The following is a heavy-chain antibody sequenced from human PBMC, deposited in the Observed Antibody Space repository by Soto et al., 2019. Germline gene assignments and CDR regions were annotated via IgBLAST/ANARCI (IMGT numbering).Heavy chain of an antibody. Sequence: GGSLRLSCAASGFTFSSYSMNWVRQAPGKGLEWVSSISSSSSYIYYADSVKGRFTISRDNAKNSLYLQMNSLRAEDTAVYYCARDRSLGGVYYYYGMDVWGQGTTVTVSS. J-gene: IGHJ6*02. CDR1: GFTFSSYS. CDR3: ARDRSLGGVYYYYGMDV. D-gene: IGHD1-26*01. V-gene: IGHV3-21*01. CDR2: ISSSSSYI.